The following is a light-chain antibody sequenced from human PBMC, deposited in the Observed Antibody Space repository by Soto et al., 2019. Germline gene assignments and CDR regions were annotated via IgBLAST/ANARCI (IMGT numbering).Light chain of an antibody. CDR3: TSYIHRRTLVV. V-gene: IGLV2-14*01. CDR1: SIDVGGYNY. J-gene: IGLJ2*01. CDR2: GVT. Sequence: QSALTQPASVSGSPGQTITISCTGTSIDVGGYNYVSWYQRHPGKAPKLIIYGVTNRPSGVSNRFSGSKSGNTASLTISGLQPEDEADYYCTSYIHRRTLVVFGGGTKLTVL.